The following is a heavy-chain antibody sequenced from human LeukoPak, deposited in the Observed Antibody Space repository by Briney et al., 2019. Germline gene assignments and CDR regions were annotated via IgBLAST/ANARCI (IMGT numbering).Heavy chain of an antibody. D-gene: IGHD3-22*01. CDR3: VKDLVGYDSSGYRDY. V-gene: IGHV4-4*02. J-gene: IGHJ4*02. Sequence: PSGTLSLTCAVSGGSISSSNWWSWVRQPPGKGLEWIGEIYHSGETYDNPSLKSRVTISVDLSKNEFSLKMSFMTAVDTAVYYCVKDLVGYDSSGYRDYWGQATLVTVSS. CDR2: IYHSGET. CDR1: GGSISSSNW.